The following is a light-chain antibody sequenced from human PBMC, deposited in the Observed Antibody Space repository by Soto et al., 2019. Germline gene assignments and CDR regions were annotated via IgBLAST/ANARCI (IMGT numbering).Light chain of an antibody. V-gene: IGLV2-14*01. CDR1: SSDVGGYNY. J-gene: IGLJ1*01. Sequence: TQSCSERGYLGQSVTIFYTGTSSDVGGYNYVSWYQQHPVKAPKLMIYDVTNRPSGVSDRFSGSKSGNTASLTISGLQAEDEADYYCSSYTSSSTPYVFGTGTKVTVL. CDR3: SSYTSSSTPYV. CDR2: DVT.